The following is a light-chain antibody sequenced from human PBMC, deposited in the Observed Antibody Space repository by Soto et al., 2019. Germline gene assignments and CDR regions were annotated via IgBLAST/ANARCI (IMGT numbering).Light chain of an antibody. V-gene: IGKV3-20*01. CDR2: DAS. Sequence: EIVLKRSPDTLSLSPGERATLSCRASQSVKNNYLAWYQQKPGQPPRFLIYDASSRATGIPDRFSGSGSGTDFTLTISRLEPEDFAVYYCQQYGSTPLTFGGGTKVDIK. CDR1: QSVKNNY. J-gene: IGKJ4*01. CDR3: QQYGSTPLT.